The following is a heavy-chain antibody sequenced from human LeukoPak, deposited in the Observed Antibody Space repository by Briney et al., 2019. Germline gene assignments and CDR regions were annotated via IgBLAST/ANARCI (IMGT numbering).Heavy chain of an antibody. CDR1: GGSISSSSYY. CDR2: IYYSGST. Sequence: PSETLSLTCTVSGGSISSSSYYWGWIRQPPGKGLEWIGSIYYSGSTYYNPSLKSRVTISVDTSKNQFSLKLSSVTAADTAVYYCASLEIGEGSGPGPYDYWGQGTLVTVSS. J-gene: IGHJ4*02. D-gene: IGHD6-19*01. V-gene: IGHV4-39*07. CDR3: ASLEIGEGSGPGPYDY.